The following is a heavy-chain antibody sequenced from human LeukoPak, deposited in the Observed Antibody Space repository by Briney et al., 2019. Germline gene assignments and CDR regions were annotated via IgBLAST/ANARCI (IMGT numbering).Heavy chain of an antibody. Sequence: PGGSLRLSCAASGFTFSDYYMYWIRQAPGKGLEWVSYISRGGNTIYYSDSVKGRFTISRDNAKNSLNLQMNSLRAEDTAVYYCASPRSITFDYWGQGTLVSVSS. J-gene: IGHJ4*02. V-gene: IGHV3-11*01. CDR1: GFTFSDYY. CDR3: ASPRSITFDY. CDR2: ISRGGNTI.